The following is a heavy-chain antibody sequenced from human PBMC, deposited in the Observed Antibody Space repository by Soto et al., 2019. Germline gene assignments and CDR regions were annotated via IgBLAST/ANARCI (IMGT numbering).Heavy chain of an antibody. Sequence: SETLSLTCTVSGGSISSGGYYWSWIRQHPGKGLEWIGYIYYSGGTYYNPSLKSRVTISVDTSKNQFSLKLSSVTAADTAVYYCAKTGPGSYLSLDYWGQGTLVTVSS. V-gene: IGHV4-31*03. CDR2: IYYSGGT. CDR3: AKTGPGSYLSLDY. D-gene: IGHD1-26*01. J-gene: IGHJ4*02. CDR1: GGSISSGGYY.